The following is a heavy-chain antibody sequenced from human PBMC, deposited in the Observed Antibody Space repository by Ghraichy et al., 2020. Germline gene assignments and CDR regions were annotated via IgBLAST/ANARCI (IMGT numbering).Heavy chain of an antibody. Sequence: GGSLRLSCAASGFTFSSYWMSWVRQAPGKGLEWVANIKQDGSEKYYVDSVKGRFTISRDNAKNSLYLQMNSLRAEDTAVYYCARAYSSGWSDHYYYYGMDVWGQGTTVTVSS. CDR2: IKQDGSEK. V-gene: IGHV3-7*01. CDR1: GFTFSSYW. D-gene: IGHD6-19*01. CDR3: ARAYSSGWSDHYYYYGMDV. J-gene: IGHJ6*02.